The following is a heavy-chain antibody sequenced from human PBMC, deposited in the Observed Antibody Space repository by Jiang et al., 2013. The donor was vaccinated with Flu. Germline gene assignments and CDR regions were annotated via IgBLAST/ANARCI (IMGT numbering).Heavy chain of an antibody. CDR3: ARHLTYHFDY. J-gene: IGHJ4*01. Sequence: GPGLVKPSETLSLTCTVSGGSMSSYYWSWIRQPPGKGLEWIGYISYSDVYSTGSTNYNPSLQSRVSISVDTSKNQFSLTMSSVTAADTAIYYCARHLTYHFDY. V-gene: IGHV4-59*08. CDR1: GGSMSSYY. CDR2: ISYSDVYSTGST. D-gene: IGHD2/OR15-2a*01.